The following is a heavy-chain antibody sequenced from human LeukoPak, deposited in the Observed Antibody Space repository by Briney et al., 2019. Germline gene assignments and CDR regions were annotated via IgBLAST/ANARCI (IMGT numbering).Heavy chain of an antibody. Sequence: ASVKVSRKASGYTFTGYYIHWLRQAPGQGLAWMGWIAANSGDTNYAQKFRGRVTVTRDTSVSTAYMELSSLRSDDTAVYYCARDIAPSGQWLFDYWGQGTLVTVSS. V-gene: IGHV1-2*02. CDR3: ARDIAPSGQWLFDY. J-gene: IGHJ4*02. CDR1: GYTFTGYY. CDR2: IAANSGDT. D-gene: IGHD6-19*01.